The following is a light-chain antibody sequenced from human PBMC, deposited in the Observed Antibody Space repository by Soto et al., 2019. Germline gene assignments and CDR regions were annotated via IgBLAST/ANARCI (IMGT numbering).Light chain of an antibody. J-gene: IGKJ1*01. CDR1: ESISRDY. Sequence: EIVLTQSPGTLSLSPGQRVTLSCRASESISRDYLAWYQQRLGQAPRLLIYGASTRATGIPARFSGSGSGTDFTLTISRLEPEDFAVYYCQQYGSSGTFGQGTKVDIK. V-gene: IGKV3-20*01. CDR3: QQYGSSGT. CDR2: GAS.